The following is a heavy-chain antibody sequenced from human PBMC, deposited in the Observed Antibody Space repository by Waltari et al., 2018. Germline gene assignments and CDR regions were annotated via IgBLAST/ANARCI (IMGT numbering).Heavy chain of an antibody. J-gene: IGHJ4*02. CDR1: GFAFSSHA. D-gene: IGHD6-19*01. CDR3: AKEGLTVAATED. CDR2: ISGSGATT. V-gene: IGHV3-23*01. Sequence: EVQLLESGEALIQPGGSLTLSCAVSGFAFSSHAMIWVRQAPGKGLEWVSAISGSGATTYYADSVKGRFTISRDNSKNTFYLQMTSLTADDTGIYYCAKEGLTVAATEDWGQGTLVTVSS.